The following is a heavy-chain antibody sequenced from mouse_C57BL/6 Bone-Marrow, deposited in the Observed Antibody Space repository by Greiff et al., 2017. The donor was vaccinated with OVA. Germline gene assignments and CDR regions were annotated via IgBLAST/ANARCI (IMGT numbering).Heavy chain of an antibody. D-gene: IGHD1-1*01. CDR2: ISGGGGNT. J-gene: IGHJ3*01. CDR1: GFTFSSYT. V-gene: IGHV5-9*01. CDR3: ARREDYGIAY. Sequence: EVKVVESGGGLVKPGGSLKLSCAASGFTFSSYTMSWVRQTPEKRLEWVATISGGGGNTYYPDSVKGRFTISRDNATNTLYLQMSSLGSEDTALYYCARREDYGIAYWGQGTLVTVSA.